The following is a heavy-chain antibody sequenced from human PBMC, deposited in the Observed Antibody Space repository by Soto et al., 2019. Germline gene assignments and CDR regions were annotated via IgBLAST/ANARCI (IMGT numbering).Heavy chain of an antibody. CDR2: IIPIFGTA. CDR1: GGTFSSYA. J-gene: IGHJ6*02. D-gene: IGHD6-6*01. CDR3: ARPRYSSSSYYYGMDV. V-gene: IGHV1-69*13. Sequence: SVKVSCKASGGTFSSYAISWVRQAPGQGLEWMGGIIPIFGTANYAQKFQGRVTITADESTSTAYMELSSLRSEDTAVYYCARPRYSSSSYYYGMDVWGQGTTVTVSS.